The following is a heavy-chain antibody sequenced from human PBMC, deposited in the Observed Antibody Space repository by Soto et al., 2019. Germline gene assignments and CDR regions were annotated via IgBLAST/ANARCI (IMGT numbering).Heavy chain of an antibody. CDR1: EFTLSNHG. Sequence: PGGSLRLSCAASEFTLSNHGMHWVRQAPGKGLEWVAVIWFDGRQKYYGDSVKGRFTISRDNSKSTLYLEMNSLRAEDTGVYYCARDYKRYAYWSVYYRPLGMDVWGQGTTDTVSS. D-gene: IGHD3-3*01. CDR3: ARDYKRYAYWSVYYRPLGMDV. J-gene: IGHJ6*02. V-gene: IGHV3-33*01. CDR2: IWFDGRQK.